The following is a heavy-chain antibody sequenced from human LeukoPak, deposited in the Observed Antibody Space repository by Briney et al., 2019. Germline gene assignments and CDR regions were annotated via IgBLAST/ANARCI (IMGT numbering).Heavy chain of an antibody. D-gene: IGHD1-26*01. CDR2: INPNSGGT. CDR3: ARDRRIVGGYYFDY. J-gene: IGHJ4*02. Sequence: ASVKVSCKASGYTFTGYYMHWVRQAPGQGLGWMGWINPNSGGTNYAQKFQGRVTMTRDTSTSTAYMELSRLRSDDTAVYYCARDRRIVGGYYFDYWGQGTLVTVSS. CDR1: GYTFTGYY. V-gene: IGHV1-2*02.